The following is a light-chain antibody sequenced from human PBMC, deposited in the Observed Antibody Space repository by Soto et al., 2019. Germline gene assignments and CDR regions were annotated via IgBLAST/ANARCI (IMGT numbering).Light chain of an antibody. Sequence: EIVLTQSPATLSLSPGERATLSCRASQSVSKYLAWYQQKPGEAPRLLLHDASNRATGIPARFSGSGSETDFTLSISSLESEDFGVYYCQQRSNWPQITFGGGTKVEIK. V-gene: IGKV3-11*01. CDR3: QQRSNWPQIT. CDR2: DAS. CDR1: QSVSKY. J-gene: IGKJ4*01.